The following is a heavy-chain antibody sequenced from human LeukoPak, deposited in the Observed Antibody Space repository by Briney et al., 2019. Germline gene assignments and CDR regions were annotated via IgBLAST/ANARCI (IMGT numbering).Heavy chain of an antibody. CDR2: IYSGGST. D-gene: IGHD1-26*01. J-gene: IGHJ4*02. Sequence: GGSLRLSCAAPGFTVSTNYMSWVRQAPGKGLEWVSVIYSGGSTYYADSVKGRFTISRDNSKNTLYLQMNSLRAEDTAVYYCASGIVGALDYWGQGTLVTVSS. V-gene: IGHV3-53*01. CDR3: ASGIVGALDY. CDR1: GFTVSTNY.